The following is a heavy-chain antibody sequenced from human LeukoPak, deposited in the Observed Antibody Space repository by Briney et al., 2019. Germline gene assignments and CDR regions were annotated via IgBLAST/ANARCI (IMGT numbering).Heavy chain of an antibody. Sequence: PSQTLSLTCTVSGGSISNGSYYWSWIRQPPGKGLEWIGYIYYSGSTNYNPSLKSRVTISVDTSKNQFSLKLSSVTAADTAVYYCARDPGGDWSDNYYYGMDVWGQGTTVTVSS. CDR2: IYYSGST. CDR3: ARDPGGDWSDNYYYGMDV. D-gene: IGHD2-21*02. V-gene: IGHV4-61*01. J-gene: IGHJ6*02. CDR1: GGSISNGSYY.